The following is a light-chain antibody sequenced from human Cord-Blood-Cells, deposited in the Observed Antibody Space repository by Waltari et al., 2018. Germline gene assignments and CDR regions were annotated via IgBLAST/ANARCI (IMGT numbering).Light chain of an antibody. J-gene: IGLJ2*01. CDR1: SSDVGGYNY. CDR2: EVS. CDR3: SSYTSSSTLV. Sequence: QSALTQPASVSGSPGQSITISCTGTSSDVGGYNYVSWYQQHPGKAPKLMIYEVSNRPSGVSNRCSCSKSGNTASLTISGLQAEDEAVYYCSSYTSSSTLVFGGGTKLTVL. V-gene: IGLV2-14*01.